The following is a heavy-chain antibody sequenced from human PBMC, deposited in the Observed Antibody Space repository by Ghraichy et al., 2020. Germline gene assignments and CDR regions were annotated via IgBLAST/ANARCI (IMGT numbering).Heavy chain of an antibody. V-gene: IGHV1-69*13. CDR1: GYTFSSYA. Sequence: SVKVSCKASGYTFSSYAISWVRQAPGQGLEWMGGIIPIFGTANYAQKFQGRVTITADESTSTAYMELSSLRSEDTAVYYCADKVSSGAFDIWGQGTMVTVSS. CDR3: ADKVSSGAFDI. CDR2: IIPIFGTA. D-gene: IGHD6-6*01. J-gene: IGHJ3*02.